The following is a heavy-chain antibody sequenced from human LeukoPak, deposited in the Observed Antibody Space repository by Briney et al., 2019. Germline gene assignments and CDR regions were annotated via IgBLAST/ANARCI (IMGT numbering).Heavy chain of an antibody. J-gene: IGHJ4*02. CDR3: ARDRPVPKAPVTMRAELDY. CDR2: ITHDGST. Sequence: SGTLSLTCAVYGGSFSDYYWSWIRQPPGKGLEWIGEITHDGSTNYTPSLKSRVTISLDTSKNQFSLKLSSVTAADTAVYYCARDRPVPKAPVTMRAELDYWGQGTLVTVSS. D-gene: IGHD3-22*01. V-gene: IGHV4-34*01. CDR1: GGSFSDYY.